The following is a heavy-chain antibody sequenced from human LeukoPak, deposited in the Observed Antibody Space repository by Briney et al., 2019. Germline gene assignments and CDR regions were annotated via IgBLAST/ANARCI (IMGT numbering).Heavy chain of an antibody. CDR1: GYTFTGYY. Sequence: ASVKVSCKASGYTFTGYYMHWVRQAPGQGPEWMGWINPNRGGTNYAQKFQGRVTMTRDTSISTAYMELSRLRSDDTAVYYCARDLLARVWISYYYYYMDVWGKGTTVTVSS. CDR3: ARDLLARVWISYYYYYMDV. V-gene: IGHV1-2*02. J-gene: IGHJ6*03. D-gene: IGHD2-2*03. CDR2: INPNRGGT.